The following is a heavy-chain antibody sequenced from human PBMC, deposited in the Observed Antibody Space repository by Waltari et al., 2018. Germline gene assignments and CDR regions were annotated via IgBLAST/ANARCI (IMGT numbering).Heavy chain of an antibody. CDR3: AKGPAARTNWFDP. D-gene: IGHD2-2*01. CDR2: ISGSGSKI. Sequence: EVQLLESGGGLVQPGGSLRLCCAASGFIFRGYDMSWVRQAPGKGLEWVSGISGSGSKIHYADSVRGRFTISRDNSKNTVYLQMNSLRAEDTAVYYCAKGPAARTNWFDPWGQGTLVTVSS. CDR1: GFIFRGYD. V-gene: IGHV3-23*01. J-gene: IGHJ5*02.